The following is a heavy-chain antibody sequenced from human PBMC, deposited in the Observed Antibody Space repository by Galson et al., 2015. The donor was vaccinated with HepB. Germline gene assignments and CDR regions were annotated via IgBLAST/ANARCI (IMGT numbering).Heavy chain of an antibody. CDR1: GGTFSSYA. Sequence: SVKVSCKASGGTFSSYAISWVRQAPGQGLEWMGGIIPIFGTANYAQKFQGRVTITADKSTSTVYMELSSLRSEDTAVYYCARGGVYIAVAGYDAFDIWGQGTMVTVSS. D-gene: IGHD6-19*01. V-gene: IGHV1-69*06. CDR2: IIPIFGTA. CDR3: ARGGVYIAVAGYDAFDI. J-gene: IGHJ3*02.